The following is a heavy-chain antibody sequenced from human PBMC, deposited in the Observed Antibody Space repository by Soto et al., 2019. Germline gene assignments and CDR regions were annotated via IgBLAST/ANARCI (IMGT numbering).Heavy chain of an antibody. Sequence: PGGSLVISCECSGFTFDWFGMHWLRQAPGKGLEWDGPLKSKTDGVTTDYAAPVKGRFTISRDDSKNTLYLQMNSLKTEDTAVYYCTTEELRYLDWLYYWGQGTMVTVSS. D-gene: IGHD3-9*01. V-gene: IGHV3-15*01. CDR1: GFTFDWFG. CDR3: TTEELRYLDWLYY. J-gene: IGHJ4*02. CDR2: LKSKTDGVTT.